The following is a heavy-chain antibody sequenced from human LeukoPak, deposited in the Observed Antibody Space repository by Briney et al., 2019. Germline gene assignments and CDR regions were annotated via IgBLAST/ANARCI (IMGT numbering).Heavy chain of an antibody. D-gene: IGHD1-1*01. Sequence: PGGYLRLSCEASGFTFNAYWMLWVRQPPGKGLIRVAGIDSDGINTGYAESVTGRFTVTRDNAKNTLYLQMNSLRVEDTAVYYCVRADHNPLWGQGTLVTVSS. CDR3: VRADHNPL. CDR2: IDSDGINT. J-gene: IGHJ1*01. CDR1: GFTFNAYW. V-gene: IGHV3-74*01.